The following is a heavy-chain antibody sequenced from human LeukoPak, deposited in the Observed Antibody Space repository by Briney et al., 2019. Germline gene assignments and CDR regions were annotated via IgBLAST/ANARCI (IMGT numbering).Heavy chain of an antibody. CDR1: GFTFDDYA. Sequence: GRSLRLSCAASGFTFDDYAMHWVRQAPGKGLEWVSGISWNSGSIGYADSVKGRFTISRDNAKNSLYLQMNSLRAEDTAVYYCAKSTITSDAFDIWGQGTMVTVSS. D-gene: IGHD2/OR15-2a*01. V-gene: IGHV3-9*01. J-gene: IGHJ3*02. CDR2: ISWNSGSI. CDR3: AKSTITSDAFDI.